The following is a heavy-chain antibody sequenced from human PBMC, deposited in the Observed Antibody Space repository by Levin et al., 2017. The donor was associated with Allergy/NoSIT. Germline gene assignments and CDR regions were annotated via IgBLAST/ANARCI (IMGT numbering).Heavy chain of an antibody. CDR3: ARDQDDSSGYYYVYYYYGMDV. CDR1: GFTFSSYG. CDR2: IWYDGSNK. V-gene: IGHV3-33*01. J-gene: IGHJ6*02. D-gene: IGHD3-22*01. Sequence: GGSLRLSCAASGFTFSSYGMHWVRQAPGKGLEWVAVIWYDGSNKYYADSVKGRFTISRDNSKNTLYLQMNSLRAEDTAVYYCARDQDDSSGYYYVYYYYGMDVWGQGTTVTVSS.